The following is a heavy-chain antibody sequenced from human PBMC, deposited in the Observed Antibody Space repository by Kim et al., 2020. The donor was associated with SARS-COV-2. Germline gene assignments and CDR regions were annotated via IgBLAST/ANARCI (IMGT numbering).Heavy chain of an antibody. D-gene: IGHD3-10*01. CDR3: ARVPYGSGSYYSLRVGNYYGMDV. CDR2: ISYDGSNK. CDR1: GFTFSSYG. Sequence: GGSLRLSCAASGFTFSSYGMHWVRQAPGKGLEWVAVISYDGSNKYYADSVKGRFTISRDNSKNTLYLQMNSLRAEDTAVYYCARVPYGSGSYYSLRVGNYYGMDVGGQGTTVTVSS. J-gene: IGHJ6*02. V-gene: IGHV3-33*05.